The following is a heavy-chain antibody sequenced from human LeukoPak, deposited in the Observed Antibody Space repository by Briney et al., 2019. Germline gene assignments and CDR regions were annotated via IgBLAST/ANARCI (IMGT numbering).Heavy chain of an antibody. CDR3: ARVPTGSPDAFDI. D-gene: IGHD2-15*01. Sequence: PSETLSLTCAVYGGSFSGYYWSWIRQPPGKGLEWIGEINHSGSTNYNPSLKSRFTISVDTSKTQFSLKLSSVTAADTAVYYCARVPTGSPDAFDIWGQGTMVTVSS. CDR2: INHSGST. J-gene: IGHJ3*02. V-gene: IGHV4-34*01. CDR1: GGSFSGYY.